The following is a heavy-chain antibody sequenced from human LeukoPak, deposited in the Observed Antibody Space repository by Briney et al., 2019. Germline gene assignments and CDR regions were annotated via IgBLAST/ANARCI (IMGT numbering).Heavy chain of an antibody. V-gene: IGHV4-59*01. J-gene: IGHJ5*02. Sequence: PSETLSLTCTVSGGSISSYYWCWIRQPPGKGLEWIGYIYYSGSTNYNPSLKSRVTISVDTSKNQFSLKLSSVTAADTAVYYCARVEGSPERDNWFDPWGQGTLVTVSS. CDR1: GGSISSYY. CDR2: IYYSGST. CDR3: ARVEGSPERDNWFDP.